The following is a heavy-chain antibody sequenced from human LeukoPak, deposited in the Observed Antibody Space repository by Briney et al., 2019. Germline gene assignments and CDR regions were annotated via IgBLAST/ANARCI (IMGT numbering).Heavy chain of an antibody. D-gene: IGHD3-22*01. CDR2: ISSSSSYI. CDR3: AATPEYYDSSGYQPYRHYYYGMDV. J-gene: IGHJ6*02. V-gene: IGHV3-21*01. Sequence: PGGSLRLSCAASGFTFSSYSMNWVRQAPGKGLEWVSSISSSSSYIYYADPVKGRFTISRDNAKNSLYLQMNSLRAEDTAVYYCAATPEYYDSSGYQPYRHYYYGMDVWGQGTTVTVSS. CDR1: GFTFSSYS.